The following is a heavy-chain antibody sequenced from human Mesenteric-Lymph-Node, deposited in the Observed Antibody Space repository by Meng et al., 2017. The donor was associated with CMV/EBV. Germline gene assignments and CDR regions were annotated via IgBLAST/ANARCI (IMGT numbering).Heavy chain of an antibody. CDR2: ITASGNTV. CDR1: GLTFSSYE. J-gene: IGHJ5*02. CDR3: ARAGVQKQWLPNWFDP. D-gene: IGHD6-19*01. V-gene: IGHV3-48*03. Sequence: GESLKISCAASGLTFSSYEMNWVRQAPGKGLEWISYITASGNTVYYADSVRGRFTVSRDNAKNSLYLQMNSLRAEDTGTYYCARAGVQKQWLPNWFDPWGQGTLVTVSS.